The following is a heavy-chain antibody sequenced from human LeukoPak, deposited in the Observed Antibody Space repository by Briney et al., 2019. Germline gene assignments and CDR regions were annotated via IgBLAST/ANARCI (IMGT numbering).Heavy chain of an antibody. J-gene: IGHJ4*02. Sequence: SETLSLTCTVSGASVSSNYWNWIRQPPGKGLEWIGYVYASESTRYNPSLKSRVTISVDTSKNQFSLKLNSVTAADTAVYFCARQRGDYDTFTGYYIGYFDYWGQGALVTVSS. V-gene: IGHV4-4*09. CDR1: GASVSSNY. CDR2: VYASEST. D-gene: IGHD3-9*01. CDR3: ARQRGDYDTFTGYYIGYFDY.